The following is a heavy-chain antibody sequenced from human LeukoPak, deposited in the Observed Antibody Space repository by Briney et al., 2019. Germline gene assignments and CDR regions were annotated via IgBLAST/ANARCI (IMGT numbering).Heavy chain of an antibody. CDR3: ARDNSVGDNAWWFDP. J-gene: IGHJ5*02. CDR1: GYTFTGYF. Sequence: ASVKVSCKTSGYTFTGYFMHWVRQAPGQGLEWMGWINPDTDDTLYAQKFQGRVTITRDTSINTVYMELSRLRSDDTAIYYCARDNSVGDNAWWFDPWGQGTLVTVSS. V-gene: IGHV1-2*02. D-gene: IGHD1-26*01. CDR2: INPDTDDT.